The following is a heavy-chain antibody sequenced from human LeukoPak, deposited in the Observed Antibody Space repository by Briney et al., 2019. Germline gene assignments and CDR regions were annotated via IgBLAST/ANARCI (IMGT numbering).Heavy chain of an antibody. Sequence: GGSLRLSCTVSGFTVSSNSMSWVRQAPGKGLEWVSFIYSDNTHYSDSVKGRFTISRDNSKNTLYLQMNSLRAEDTAVYYCARDTRWYYDFWSGQSYYMDVWGKGTTVTVSS. CDR3: ARDTRWYYDFWSGQSYYMDV. CDR2: IYSDNT. D-gene: IGHD3-3*01. V-gene: IGHV3-53*01. CDR1: GFTVSSNS. J-gene: IGHJ6*03.